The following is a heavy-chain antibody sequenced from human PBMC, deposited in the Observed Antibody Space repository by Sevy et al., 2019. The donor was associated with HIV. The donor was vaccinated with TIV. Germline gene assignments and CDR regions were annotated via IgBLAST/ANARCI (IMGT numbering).Heavy chain of an antibody. D-gene: IGHD1-20*01. J-gene: IGHJ6*02. CDR1: GDSVSSNNAA. CDR2: TFYRSNWYN. CDR3: ARDGLTYGGMDV. Sequence: SQTLSLTCAISGDSVSSNNAAWNWIRQSPSRGLEWLGSTFYRSNWYNDYAVSVKGRITINPDTSKNQLSLQLTSVTPEDTAVYYCARDGLTYGGMDVWGQGTTVTVSS. V-gene: IGHV6-1*01.